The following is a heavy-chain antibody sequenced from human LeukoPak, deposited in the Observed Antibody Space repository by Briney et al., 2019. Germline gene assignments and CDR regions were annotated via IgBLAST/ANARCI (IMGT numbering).Heavy chain of an antibody. J-gene: IGHJ4*02. D-gene: IGHD1-26*01. V-gene: IGHV4-39*01. CDR3: ARRMGGSYYV. CDR2: IYYSGST. CDR1: GGSISGSSYY. Sequence: SETLSLTCTVSGGSISGSSYYWGWIRQPPGKGPEWIGSIYYSGSTYYNPSLKSRVTISVDTSKNQFSLKLSSVTAADTAVYYCARRMGGSYYVWGQGTLVTVSS.